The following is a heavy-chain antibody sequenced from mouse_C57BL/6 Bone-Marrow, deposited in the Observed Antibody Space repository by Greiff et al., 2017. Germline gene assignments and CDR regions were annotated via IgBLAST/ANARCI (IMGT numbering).Heavy chain of an antibody. D-gene: IGHD1-1*01. CDR2: ISYSGST. Sequence: DVHLVESGPGLAKPSQSLSLTCSVTGYSITSDYWNWIRKFPGNKLEYMGYISYSGSTYYNPSLKSRISITRDTSKNQYYLQLISVTTEDTATYYGAKHYYGEGYFDYWGQGTTLTVSS. CDR1: GYSITSDY. CDR3: AKHYYGEGYFDY. J-gene: IGHJ2*01. V-gene: IGHV3-8*01.